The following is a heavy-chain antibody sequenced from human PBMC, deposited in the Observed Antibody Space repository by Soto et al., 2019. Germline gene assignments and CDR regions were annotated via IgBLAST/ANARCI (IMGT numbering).Heavy chain of an antibody. V-gene: IGHV4-34*01. CDR3: ARGRRGLIYYYYGMDV. D-gene: IGHD2-8*01. CDR2: INHSGST. J-gene: IGHJ6*02. CDR1: GGSFSGYY. Sequence: SETLSLTCAVYGGSFSGYYWSWIRQPPGKGLEWIGEINHSGSTNYNPSLKSRVTISVDTSKNQFSLKLSSVTAADTAVYYCARGRRGLIYYYYGMDVWGQGPTIT.